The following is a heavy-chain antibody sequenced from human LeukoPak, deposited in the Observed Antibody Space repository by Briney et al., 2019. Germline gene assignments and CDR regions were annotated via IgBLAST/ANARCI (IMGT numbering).Heavy chain of an antibody. CDR3: AREADYDFWSGYLNDAFDI. CDR1: GYTFTSYG. Sequence: GASVKVSCKASGYTFTSYGISWVRQAPGQGLEWMGWISAYNGNTNYAQKLQGRVTMTTDTSTSTAYMELRSLRSDDTAVYYCAREADYDFWSGYLNDAFDIWGQGTMVTVSS. V-gene: IGHV1-18*01. D-gene: IGHD3-3*01. CDR2: ISAYNGNT. J-gene: IGHJ3*02.